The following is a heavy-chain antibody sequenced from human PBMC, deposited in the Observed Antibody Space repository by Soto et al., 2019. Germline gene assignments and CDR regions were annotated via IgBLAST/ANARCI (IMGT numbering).Heavy chain of an antibody. D-gene: IGHD6-19*01. J-gene: IGHJ4*02. CDR3: ARDLVYSSGSLDY. CDR1: GYTFTSYA. Sequence: QVQLVQSGAEVKKPGASVKVSCKASGYTFTSYAMHWVRQAPRQRLEWMGWINAGNGNTKYSQKFQGRVTITRVTSASTAYMELSSLRSEDTAVYYCARDLVYSSGSLDYWGQGTLVTVSS. CDR2: INAGNGNT. V-gene: IGHV1-3*01.